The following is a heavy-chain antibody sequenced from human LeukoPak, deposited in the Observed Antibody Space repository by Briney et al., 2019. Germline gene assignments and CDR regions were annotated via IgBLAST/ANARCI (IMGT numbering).Heavy chain of an antibody. D-gene: IGHD3-3*01. CDR3: ARGLIFGVVIIPFDY. V-gene: IGHV3-21*01. Sequence: GGSLRLSCAASGFTVSSNSMTWVRQAPGKGLEWVSSISSSSSYIYYADSVKGRFTISRDNAKNSLYLQMNSLRAEDTAVYYCARGLIFGVVIIPFDYWGQGTLVTVSS. CDR1: GFTVSSNS. J-gene: IGHJ4*02. CDR2: ISSSSSYI.